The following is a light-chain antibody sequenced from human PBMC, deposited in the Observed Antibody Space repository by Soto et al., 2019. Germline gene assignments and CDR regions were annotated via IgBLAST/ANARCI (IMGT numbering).Light chain of an antibody. J-gene: IGLJ1*01. V-gene: IGLV1-40*01. CDR1: SSNIGAGYD. CDR2: SNT. Sequence: QSVLTQPPSVSGAPGQTVTISCTGGSSNIGAGYDVHWYQQVPGTAPKLVLYSNTARPSGVPDRFSGSKSGNTASLTISGLQAEDEADYYCSSYTSSSSYVFGTGTKVTVL. CDR3: SSYTSSSSYV.